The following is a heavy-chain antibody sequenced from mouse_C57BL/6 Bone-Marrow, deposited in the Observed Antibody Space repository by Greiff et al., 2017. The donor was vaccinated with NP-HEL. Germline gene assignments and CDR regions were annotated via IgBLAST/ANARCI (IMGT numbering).Heavy chain of an antibody. CDR1: GYAFSSSW. D-gene: IGHD1-1*01. CDR2: IYPGDGDT. CDR3: AGGVVATHYYAMDY. Sequence: VQLQQSGPELVKPGASVKISCKASGYAFSSSWMNWVKQRPGKGLEWIGRIYPGDGDTNYNGKFKGKATLTADKSSSTAYMQLSSLTSEDSAVYFCAGGVVATHYYAMDYWGQGTSVTVSS. V-gene: IGHV1-82*01. J-gene: IGHJ4*01.